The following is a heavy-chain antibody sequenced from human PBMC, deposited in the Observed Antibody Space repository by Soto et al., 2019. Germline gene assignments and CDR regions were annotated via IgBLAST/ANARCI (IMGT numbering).Heavy chain of an antibody. CDR3: ATDPVAVTGSFIDS. D-gene: IGHD2-21*02. V-gene: IGHV3-30-3*01. CDR2: ISYDGREA. Sequence: LRLSCAASGFTFSAYAFHWVRQAPGKGLEWLSVISYDGREAHYADSVEGRFIISRDSSKKTAYLQMNSLRGDDTAVYFCATDPVAVTGSFIDSWGQGTLVTVSS. J-gene: IGHJ4*02. CDR1: GFTFSAYA.